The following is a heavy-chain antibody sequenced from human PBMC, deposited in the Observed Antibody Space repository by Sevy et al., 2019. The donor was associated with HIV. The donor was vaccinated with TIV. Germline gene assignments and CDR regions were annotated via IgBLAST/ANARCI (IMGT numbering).Heavy chain of an antibody. Sequence: ASVKVSCRASAYSFTLYYMNWVRQAPGQGREWMGLINPTGGHTSDAQRFQGRLSMTRDTSTTTFYMELSSLTYEDTAVYYCAVSQSCGGDCYYFDSWGQGTLVTVSS. D-gene: IGHD2-21*02. V-gene: IGHV1-46*01. CDR3: AVSQSCGGDCYYFDS. CDR1: AYSFTLYY. CDR2: INPTGGHT. J-gene: IGHJ4*02.